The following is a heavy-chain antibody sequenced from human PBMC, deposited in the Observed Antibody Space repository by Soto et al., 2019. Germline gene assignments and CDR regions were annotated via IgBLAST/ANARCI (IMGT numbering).Heavy chain of an antibody. CDR1: GYTFPSYG. CDR2: ISAYNGNT. V-gene: IGHV1-18*01. Sequence: ASVKVSCKASGYTFPSYGISWVRQAPGQGLEWMGWISAYNGNTNYAQKPQGRVTMTTDTSTSTAYMELRSLRSDDTAVYYCATGGLVVPAAADAFDIWGQGTMVTVSS. J-gene: IGHJ3*02. CDR3: ATGGLVVPAAADAFDI. D-gene: IGHD2-2*01.